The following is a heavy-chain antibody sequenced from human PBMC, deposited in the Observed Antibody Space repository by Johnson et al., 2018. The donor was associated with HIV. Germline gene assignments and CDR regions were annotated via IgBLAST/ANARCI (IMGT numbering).Heavy chain of an antibody. V-gene: IGHV3-20*04. D-gene: IGHD3-22*01. CDR3: ARASNYYDSFGYYRRGGGSDI. Sequence: VQLVESGGGLVQPGGSLRLSCAASGFTFSSYAMSWVRQGPGKGLEWVSGISGSGGRTSYADSVKGRFTISRDNAKNSLYLQMNNVRAEDTALYFCARASNYYDSFGYYRRGGGSDIWDQGTMVTVSS. CDR1: GFTFSSYA. CDR2: ISGSGGRT. J-gene: IGHJ3*02.